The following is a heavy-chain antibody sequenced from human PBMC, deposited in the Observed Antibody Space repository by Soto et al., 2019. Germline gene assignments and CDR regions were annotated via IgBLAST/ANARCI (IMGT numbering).Heavy chain of an antibody. CDR2: INHSGST. J-gene: IGHJ4*02. CDR3: ARGWGRIFDY. D-gene: IGHD7-27*01. CDR1: GGSFSGYY. V-gene: IGHV4-34*01. Sequence: QVQLQQWGAGLLKPSETLSLTCAVYGGSFSGYYWNWIRQPPGKGLEWIGEINHSGSTNYNPSLKXRVTLSVDTSKIQFSLKLSSVTAADTAVYYCARGWGRIFDYWGQGTLVTVSS.